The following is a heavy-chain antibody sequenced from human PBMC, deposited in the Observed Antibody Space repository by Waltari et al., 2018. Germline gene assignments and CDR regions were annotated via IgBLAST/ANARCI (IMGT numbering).Heavy chain of an antibody. J-gene: IGHJ6*03. CDR1: GYTFTSYD. CDR2: MNPNSGNT. CDR3: ASSPYYDFWSGYSYYYYMDV. Sequence: QVQLVQSGAEVKKPGASVKVSCKASGYTFTSYDINWVRQATGQGLEWMGWMNPNSGNTGYAQKFQGRVTMTRNTSISTAYMELSSLRSEDTAVYYCASSPYYDFWSGYSYYYYMDVWGKGTTVTVSS. D-gene: IGHD3-3*01. V-gene: IGHV1-8*01.